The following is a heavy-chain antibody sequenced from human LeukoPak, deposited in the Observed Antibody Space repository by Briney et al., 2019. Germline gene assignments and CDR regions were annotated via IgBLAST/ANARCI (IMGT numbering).Heavy chain of an antibody. CDR3: AKDQEYSYNAAGGFFDY. J-gene: IGHJ4*02. CDR1: GFTFSSYA. Sequence: PGGSLRLSCAASGFTFSSYAMSWVREAPGEGRGWVSDMSGSGNSTFDADSAKGRFTISRDNSKNTLYLQMNSMRVEDTAIYCWAKDQEYSYNAAGGFFDYWGQGTLVTVSS. V-gene: IGHV3-23*01. CDR2: MSGSGNST. D-gene: IGHD5-18*01.